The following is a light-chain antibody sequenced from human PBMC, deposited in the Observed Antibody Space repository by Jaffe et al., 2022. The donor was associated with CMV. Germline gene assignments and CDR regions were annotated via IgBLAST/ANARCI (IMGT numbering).Light chain of an antibody. CDR3: QQRSNWPPGP. CDR2: DAS. J-gene: IGKJ2*01. CDR1: QSLNTD. V-gene: IGKV3-11*01. Sequence: EIVLTQSPATLSLSPGERASLSCRASQSLNTDLAWYQQKPGQAPRLLIYDASNRATGIPARFSGSGSGTDFTLTISSLEPEDFAVYYCQQRSNWPPGPFGQGTKLEIK.